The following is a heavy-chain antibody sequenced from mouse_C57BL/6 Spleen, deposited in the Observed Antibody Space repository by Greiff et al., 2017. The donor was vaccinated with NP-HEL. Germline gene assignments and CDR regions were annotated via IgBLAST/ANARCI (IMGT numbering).Heavy chain of an antibody. V-gene: IGHV14-3*01. CDR2: IDPANGNT. D-gene: IGHD1-1*01. Sequence: EVKLVESVAELVRPGASVKLSCTASGFNIKNTYMHWVKQRPEQGLEWIGRIDPANGNTKYAPKFQGKATITADTSSNTAYLQLSSLTSEDTAIYYCARSHYGSRSAMDYWGQGTSVTVSS. CDR1: GFNIKNTY. CDR3: ARSHYGSRSAMDY. J-gene: IGHJ4*01.